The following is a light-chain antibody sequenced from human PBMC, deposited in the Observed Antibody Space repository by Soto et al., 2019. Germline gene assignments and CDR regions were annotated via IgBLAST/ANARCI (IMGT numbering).Light chain of an antibody. Sequence: EIVMTQSPATLSVSPGERATLSCRASPSVSSNLARYQQKPGQAPRLLIYGASTRATGIPARFSGSGSGTEFTLTISSLQSEDFAVYYCQQYNNWPVTFGPGTKVDIK. CDR2: GAS. V-gene: IGKV3-15*01. CDR3: QQYNNWPVT. CDR1: PSVSSN. J-gene: IGKJ3*01.